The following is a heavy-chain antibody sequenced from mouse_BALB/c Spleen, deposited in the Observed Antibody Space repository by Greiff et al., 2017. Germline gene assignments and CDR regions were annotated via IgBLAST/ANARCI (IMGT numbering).Heavy chain of an antibody. Sequence: DVMLVESGGGLVQPGGSRKLSCAASGFTFSSFGMHWVRQAPEKGLEWVAYISSGSSTIYYADTVKGRFTISRDNPKNTLFLQMTSLRSEDTAMYYCARVTVVGFDYWGQGTTLTVSS. D-gene: IGHD1-1*01. V-gene: IGHV5-17*02. CDR2: ISSGSSTI. CDR1: GFTFSSFG. CDR3: ARVTVVGFDY. J-gene: IGHJ2*01.